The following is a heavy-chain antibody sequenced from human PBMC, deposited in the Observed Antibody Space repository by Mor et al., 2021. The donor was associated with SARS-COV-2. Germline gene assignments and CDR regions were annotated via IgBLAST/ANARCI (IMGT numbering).Heavy chain of an antibody. CDR3: ARLPIRERGRYFDI. CDR2: IHHDGTT. Sequence: KGLEWIGYIHHDGTTKYNPSLKSRVTISIDTSKNQFSLQLTSVTAADTAVHYCARLPIRERGRYFDIWGRGTLVTVS. V-gene: IGHV4-59*08. J-gene: IGHJ2*01. D-gene: IGHD1-1*01.